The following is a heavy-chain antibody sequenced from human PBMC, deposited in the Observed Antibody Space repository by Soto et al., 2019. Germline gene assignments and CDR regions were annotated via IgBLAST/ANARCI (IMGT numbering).Heavy chain of an antibody. CDR2: IYSGGST. J-gene: IGHJ4*02. CDR1: GFTLSSNY. D-gene: IGHD3-3*01. V-gene: IGHV3-66*01. Sequence: EVQLVESGGGLVQPGGSLRLSCAASGFTLSSNYMSWVRQAPGKGLEWVSVIYSGGSTYYADSVKGRFTISRDNSKNTLYLQMNSLRAEDTAVYYCARDFSNYDFWVFDYWGQGTLVTVSS. CDR3: ARDFSNYDFWVFDY.